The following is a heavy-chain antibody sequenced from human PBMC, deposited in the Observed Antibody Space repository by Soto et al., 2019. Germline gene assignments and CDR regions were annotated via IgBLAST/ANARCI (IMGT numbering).Heavy chain of an antibody. J-gene: IGHJ6*02. Sequence: GGSLRLSCAVSGFTFSDYYMSWIRQAPGKGLEWVAYISGSGTYTNYADSVKGRFTISRDNAKNSLYLQMNSLRDEDTAVYYCVRDGGVVIPDAIGGGYGMDVWGQGTKGTV. V-gene: IGHV3-11*06. CDR2: ISGSGTYT. CDR3: VRDGGVVIPDAIGGGYGMDV. D-gene: IGHD2-2*01. CDR1: GFTFSDYY.